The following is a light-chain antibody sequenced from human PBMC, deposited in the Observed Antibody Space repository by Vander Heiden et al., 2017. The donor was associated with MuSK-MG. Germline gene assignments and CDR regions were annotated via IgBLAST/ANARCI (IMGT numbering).Light chain of an antibody. J-gene: IGKJ3*01. CDR1: QSLLYSSSNKNY. V-gene: IGKV4-1*01. CDR3: QQDDPSPFT. Sequence: DIVMTPSPDPLAVSLGERATINCRSSQSLLYSSSNKNYLARYHQRPGQPPKLLIYWVSTPDSGVPDRFSRTRPPRDFTLTISSLHTEDVAVYYCQQDDPSPFTFGPGTKVDIK. CDR2: WVS.